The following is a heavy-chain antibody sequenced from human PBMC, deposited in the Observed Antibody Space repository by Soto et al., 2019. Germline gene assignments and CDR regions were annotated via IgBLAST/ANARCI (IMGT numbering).Heavy chain of an antibody. J-gene: IGHJ6*02. D-gene: IGHD2-2*01. V-gene: IGHV1-24*01. Sequence: GPSVKVSCKVSGYTLTELSMHWVRQAPGKGLEWMGGFDPEDGETIYAQKFQGRVTMTEDTSTDTAYMELSSLRSEDTAVYYCATDPGYCSSTSCPYGMDVWGQGTTVTVSS. CDR3: ATDPGYCSSTSCPYGMDV. CDR2: FDPEDGET. CDR1: GYTLTELS.